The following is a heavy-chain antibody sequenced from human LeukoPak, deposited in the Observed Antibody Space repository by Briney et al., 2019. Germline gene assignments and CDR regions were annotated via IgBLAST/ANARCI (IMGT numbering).Heavy chain of an antibody. CDR3: AELGITMFGGV. J-gene: IGHJ6*04. CDR1: GFTFGSYE. Sequence: GGSLRLSCAASGFTFGSYEMNWVRQAPGKGLEWVSYISSSGSTIYYADSVKGRCTISRDNAKNSLYLQMNSLRAEDTAVYYCAELGITMFGGVWGKGTTVTVSS. V-gene: IGHV3-48*03. D-gene: IGHD3-10*02. CDR2: ISSSGSTI.